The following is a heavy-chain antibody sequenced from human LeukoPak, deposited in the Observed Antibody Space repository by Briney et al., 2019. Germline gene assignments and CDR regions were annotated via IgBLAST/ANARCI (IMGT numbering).Heavy chain of an antibody. CDR2: ISYDGSNK. D-gene: IGHD3-22*01. CDR3: TTEYDSSGYYYFFDY. V-gene: IGHV3-30*03. J-gene: IGHJ4*02. CDR1: GFTFSSYG. Sequence: GGSLRLSCAASGFTFSSYGMHWVRQAPGKGLEWVAVISYDGSNKYYADSVKGRFTISRDNSKNTLYLQMNSLKTEDTAVYYCTTEYDSSGYYYFFDYWGQGTLVTVSS.